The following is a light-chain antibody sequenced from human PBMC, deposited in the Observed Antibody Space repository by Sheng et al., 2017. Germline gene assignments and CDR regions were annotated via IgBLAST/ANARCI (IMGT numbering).Light chain of an antibody. Sequence: EIVLTQSPGTLSLSPGERATLSCRASQSVSSSYLAWYQQKPGLAPRLLIYDTSRRATGIPDRFSGSGSGTDFTLTISSLQPEDFAVYYCQQRYNWPPITFGQGTRLDIK. J-gene: IGKJ5*01. CDR2: DTS. CDR3: QQRYNWPPIT. CDR1: QSVSSSY. V-gene: IGKV3D-20*02.